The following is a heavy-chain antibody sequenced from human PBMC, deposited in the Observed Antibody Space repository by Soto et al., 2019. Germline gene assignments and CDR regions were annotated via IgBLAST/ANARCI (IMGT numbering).Heavy chain of an antibody. J-gene: IGHJ4*02. Sequence: HPGGSLRLSCAASGFTFSSYAMHWVRQAPGKGLEWVAVISYDGSNKYYADSVKGRFTISRDNSKNTLYLQMNSLRAEDTAVYYCAGDPVTTVVPHYFDYWGQGTLVTVSS. CDR3: AGDPVTTVVPHYFDY. CDR2: ISYDGSNK. D-gene: IGHD4-17*01. CDR1: GFTFSSYA. V-gene: IGHV3-30-3*01.